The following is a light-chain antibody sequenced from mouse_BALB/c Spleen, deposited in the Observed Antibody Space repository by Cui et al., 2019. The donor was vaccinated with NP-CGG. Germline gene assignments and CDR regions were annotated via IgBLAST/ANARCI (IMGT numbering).Light chain of an antibody. J-gene: IGLJ1*01. CDR3: ALWYSNHWV. V-gene: IGLV1*01. Sequence: QHVVTQESAPPTSPGETVTLTCRSSTGAVTTSNYANWVQEKPDHLFTGLIGGTNNRAPGVPARFSGSLIGDKTALTITGAQTEDEAIYFCALWYSNHWVFGGGTKLTVL. CDR2: GTN. CDR1: TGAVTTSNY.